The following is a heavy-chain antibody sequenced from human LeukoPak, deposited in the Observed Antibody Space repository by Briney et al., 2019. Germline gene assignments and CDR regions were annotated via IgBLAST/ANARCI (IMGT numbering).Heavy chain of an antibody. D-gene: IGHD3-10*01. Sequence: PSETLSLTCTVSGYSISSGYYWGWFRRPPGKGLGWIGRFYYSGSTYNNPSLKSRVTISVDTSKIQFSLKLSYMTAADTAVYYCARLTGIDSQLLFGPPISTGIWDYWGQGTLVTVSS. CDR3: ARLTGIDSQLLFGPPISTGIWDY. J-gene: IGHJ4*02. V-gene: IGHV4-38-2*02. CDR2: FYYSGST. CDR1: GYSISSGYY.